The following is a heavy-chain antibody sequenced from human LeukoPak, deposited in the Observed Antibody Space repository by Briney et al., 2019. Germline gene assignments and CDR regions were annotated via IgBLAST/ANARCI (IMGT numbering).Heavy chain of an antibody. J-gene: IGHJ3*02. CDR2: IKHDGSEK. Sequence: PGGSLRLSCAASGFTFSSYAMSWVRQAPGKGLEWVANIKHDGSEKYYVDSVKGRFTISRDNAKNSLYLQMNSLRAGDTAIYYCVRVGVVTVDDAFDIWGQGTRVTVSP. V-gene: IGHV3-7*03. CDR3: VRVGVVTVDDAFDI. D-gene: IGHD2-21*02. CDR1: GFTFSSYA.